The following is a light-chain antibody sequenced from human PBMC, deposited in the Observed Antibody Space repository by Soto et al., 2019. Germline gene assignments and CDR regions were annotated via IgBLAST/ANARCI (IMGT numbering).Light chain of an antibody. CDR1: SSDVGGYNH. CDR2: DVN. J-gene: IGLJ1*01. CDR3: CSFAGRIFV. Sequence: QSALTQPRSVSGSPGQSVTVSCTGTSSDVGGYNHVAWYQQHPGKAPKLMISDVNKRPSGVPDRFSGSKSGNTASLTIAWLQAEDEADYYCCSFAGRIFVFGTGTKVTVL. V-gene: IGLV2-11*01.